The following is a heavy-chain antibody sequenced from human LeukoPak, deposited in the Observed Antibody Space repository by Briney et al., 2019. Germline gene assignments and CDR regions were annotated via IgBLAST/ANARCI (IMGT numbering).Heavy chain of an antibody. CDR2: ISSSSTI. J-gene: IGHJ4*02. Sequence: QSGGSLRLSCAASKFTFSNYAMSWVRQAPGKGLEWVSYISSSSTIYYADSVRGRFTISRDNAKNSLYLQMNSLRAEDTAVYYCARDSPVAVAGTGDYWGQGTLVTVSS. CDR1: KFTFSNYA. V-gene: IGHV3-48*01. CDR3: ARDSPVAVAGTGDY. D-gene: IGHD6-19*01.